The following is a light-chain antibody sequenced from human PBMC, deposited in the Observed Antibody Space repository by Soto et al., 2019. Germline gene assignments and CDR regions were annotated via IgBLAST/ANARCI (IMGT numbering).Light chain of an antibody. V-gene: IGKV3-11*01. CDR3: QQRSKWPPT. CDR2: DAS. J-gene: IGKJ4*01. Sequence: EIVLTQSPATLSLSPGERATLSCRASQSVSSYLAWYQQKPGQAPRLLIYDASNRATGIPAMFSGSESGTDFTLTISSLEPEDFGVYYCQQRSKWPPTFGGGIKVEIK. CDR1: QSVSSY.